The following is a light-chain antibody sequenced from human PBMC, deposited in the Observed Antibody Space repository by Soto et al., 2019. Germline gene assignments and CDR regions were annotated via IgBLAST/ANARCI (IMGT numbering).Light chain of an antibody. CDR2: DDD. CDR1: SSNTGGNS. V-gene: IGLV1-51*01. Sequence: QSVLTQPPSGSAAPGQKVTISCSGSSSNTGGNSVAWYQQLPGTAPKLLIYDDDKRPSGIPDRFSCSKSRTSATLGITASQTGDEADYYGGSWDSRLRAFDFGCGTKVT. CDR3: GSWDSRLRAFD. J-gene: IGLJ1*01.